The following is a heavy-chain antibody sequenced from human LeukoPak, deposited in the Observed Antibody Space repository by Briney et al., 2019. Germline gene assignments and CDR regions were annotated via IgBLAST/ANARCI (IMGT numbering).Heavy chain of an antibody. CDR2: IDPGDSDT. J-gene: IGHJ3*02. CDR3: ARSYYDSSGYYSLGVLDI. Sequence: GESLKISCKGSGYSFTSYWIGWVRQMPGKGLEWMGIIDPGDSDTRYSPSFQGQVTISADKSISTAYLQWSSLKASDTAMYYCARSYYDSSGYYSLGVLDIWGQGTVVTVSS. D-gene: IGHD3-22*01. CDR1: GYSFTSYW. V-gene: IGHV5-51*01.